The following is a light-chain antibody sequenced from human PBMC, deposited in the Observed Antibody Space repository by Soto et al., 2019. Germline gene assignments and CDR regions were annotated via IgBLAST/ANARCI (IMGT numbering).Light chain of an antibody. CDR3: QQTYTFGFT. Sequence: DIQMTQSPSSLSASIGDRVTITCRASQSINTYLNWYQQRPGKAPELLIFAASTLQIGVPSRFSGRVSGTDFTLTISSLQPEDFATYYCQQTYTFGFTFGPGTTVDFK. CDR1: QSINTY. CDR2: AAS. J-gene: IGKJ3*01. V-gene: IGKV1-39*01.